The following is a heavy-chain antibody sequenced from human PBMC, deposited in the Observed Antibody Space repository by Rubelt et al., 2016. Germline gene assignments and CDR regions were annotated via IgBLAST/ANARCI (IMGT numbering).Heavy chain of an antibody. CDR2: INHSGST. CDR3: ARFIAAAGRIDY. D-gene: IGHD6-13*01. J-gene: IGHJ4*02. V-gene: IGHV4-34*01. Sequence: GWIGEINHSGSTNYNPSLKSRVTISVDTSKNQFSLKLSSVTAADTAVYYCARFIAAAGRIDYWGQGTLVTVSS.